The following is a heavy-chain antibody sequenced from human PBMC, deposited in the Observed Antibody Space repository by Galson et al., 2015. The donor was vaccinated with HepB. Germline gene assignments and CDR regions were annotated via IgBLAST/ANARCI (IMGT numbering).Heavy chain of an antibody. V-gene: IGHV3-33*08. CDR3: ARDRGYLYGMDV. D-gene: IGHD1-1*01. CDR1: GFTFSSYG. Sequence: SLRLSCAASGFTFSSYGMHWVRQAPGKGLEWVAVIWYDGSNKYYADSVKGRFTISRDNSKNTLYLQMNSLRAEDTAVYYCARDRGYLYGMDVWGQGTTVTVSS. J-gene: IGHJ6*02. CDR2: IWYDGSNK.